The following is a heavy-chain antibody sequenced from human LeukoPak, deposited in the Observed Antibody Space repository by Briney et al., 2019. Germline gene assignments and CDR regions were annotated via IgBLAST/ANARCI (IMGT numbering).Heavy chain of an antibody. V-gene: IGHV3-23*01. CDR2: IYLSGGDT. D-gene: IGHD2-2*01. J-gene: IGHJ4*02. Sequence: GGSLRLSCAASGFTFTNYAMSWVRQAPGKGLEWVSTIYLSGGDTYSADSVKGRFTISRDNAKNTLYLQMNSLRAEDTAIYYCAKDQGEAVVPRRFDYWGQGTLVTVSS. CDR1: GFTFTNYA. CDR3: AKDQGEAVVPRRFDY.